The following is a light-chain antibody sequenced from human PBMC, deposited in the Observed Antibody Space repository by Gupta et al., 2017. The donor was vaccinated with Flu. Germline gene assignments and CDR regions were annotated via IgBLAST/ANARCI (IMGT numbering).Light chain of an antibody. CDR3: QQYNNWPPYT. CDR2: GTS. V-gene: IGKV3-15*01. CDR1: QSVSNN. Sequence: ATLSVSPGERATLSCWASQSVSNNLAWYKHKPGQAPRLLIYGTSTRATGIPARFSGSGSGTEFTLTISIRQLEDFAVYYCQQYNNWPPYTFGQGTKLEIK. J-gene: IGKJ2*01.